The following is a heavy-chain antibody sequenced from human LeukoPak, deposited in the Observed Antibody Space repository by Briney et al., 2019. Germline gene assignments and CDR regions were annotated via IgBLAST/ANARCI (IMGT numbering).Heavy chain of an antibody. CDR1: GGSISSYY. Sequence: SETLSLTCTVSGGSISSYYWSWIRQPPGKGLEWMGYIYYSGSTNYNPSLKSRVTISVDTSKNQFSLKLSSVTAADTAVYYCARGGYSYGYGPYYYYMDVWGKGTTVTVSS. CDR3: ARGGYSYGYGPYYYYMDV. D-gene: IGHD5-18*01. V-gene: IGHV4-59*01. J-gene: IGHJ6*03. CDR2: IYYSGST.